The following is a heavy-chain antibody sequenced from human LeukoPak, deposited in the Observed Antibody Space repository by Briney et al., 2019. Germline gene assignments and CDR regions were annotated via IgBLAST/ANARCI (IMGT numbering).Heavy chain of an antibody. D-gene: IGHD3-16*02. CDR2: SSPYNGKT. Sequence: VASVKVSCKASGYTFTNYGISWVRQAPGQGLEWMGWSSPYNGKTNYARKLQGRVTMTTDTSTSTAYMELRSLRSDDTAMYYCARGLLTFGGVIGGPQALEYFQHWGQGTLVTVSS. CDR3: ARGLLTFGGVIGGPQALEYFQH. CDR1: GYTFTNYG. V-gene: IGHV1-18*01. J-gene: IGHJ1*01.